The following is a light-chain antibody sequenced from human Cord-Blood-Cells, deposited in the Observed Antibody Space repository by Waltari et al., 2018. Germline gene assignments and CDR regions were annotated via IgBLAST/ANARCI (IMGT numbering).Light chain of an antibody. CDR2: GAS. V-gene: IGKV3-20*01. CDR3: QQYGSSPPWT. Sequence: EIVLTQSPGTLSLSPGERATLSCRASQSVSSSYLAWYQQKPGQAPRLLIYGASSRATCIPDRFSGSGSVTDFTLTISRLEPEDFAVYYCQQYGSSPPWTFGQGTKVEIK. CDR1: QSVSSSY. J-gene: IGKJ1*01.